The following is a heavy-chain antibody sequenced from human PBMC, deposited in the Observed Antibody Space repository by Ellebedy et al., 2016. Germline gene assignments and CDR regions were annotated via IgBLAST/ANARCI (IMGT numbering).Heavy chain of an antibody. CDR1: RFTFSDYA. D-gene: IGHD6-19*01. J-gene: IGHJ4*02. V-gene: IGHV3-7*01. Sequence: GGSLRLXCTASRFTFSDYAMNWVRQAPGKGLEWVANIKQDGSEKYYVDSVKGRFTISRDNAKNSLYLQMNSLRAEDTAVYYCARASLVWTVAGKVGGYWGQGTLVTVSS. CDR2: IKQDGSEK. CDR3: ARASLVWTVAGKVGGY.